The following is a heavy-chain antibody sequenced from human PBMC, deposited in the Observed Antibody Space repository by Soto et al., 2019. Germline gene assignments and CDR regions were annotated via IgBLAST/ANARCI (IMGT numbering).Heavy chain of an antibody. CDR1: GYSFTSYW. D-gene: IGHD2-15*01. CDR3: ARLDVVVVAATRSTEAFDI. CDR2: IYPGDSDT. Sequence: PGESLKISCKGSGYSFTSYWIGWVRQMPGKGLEWMGIIYPGDSDTRYSPSFQGQLTISANKSIRPAYLQWSSLKATDTAMYYCARLDVVVVAATRSTEAFDIWGQGTMITVS. V-gene: IGHV5-51*01. J-gene: IGHJ3*02.